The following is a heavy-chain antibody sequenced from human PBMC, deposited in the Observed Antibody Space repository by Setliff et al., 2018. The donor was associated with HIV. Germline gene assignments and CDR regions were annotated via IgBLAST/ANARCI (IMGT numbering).Heavy chain of an antibody. D-gene: IGHD3-16*01. J-gene: IGHJ3*01. CDR1: GYSFTKYE. CDR2: VSPSIGNS. V-gene: IGHV1-8*01. Sequence: GASVKVSCKASGYSFTKYEINWVRQAPGQGLEWPGWVSPSIGNSDFAQKFKGRISLTTDTSIRTAYMELRGLKSDDTAVYFCARRGEERNMITGALDVWGQGSLVTVS. CDR3: ARRGEERNMITGALDV.